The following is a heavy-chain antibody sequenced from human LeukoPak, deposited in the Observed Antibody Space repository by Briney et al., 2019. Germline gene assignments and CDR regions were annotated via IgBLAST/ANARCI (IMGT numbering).Heavy chain of an antibody. J-gene: IGHJ2*01. CDR3: ARDSHGSFDL. CDR2: INSDGSST. V-gene: IGHV3-74*01. CDR1: GFSYRTYW. Sequence: GGSLRLSCAASGFSYRTYWMHWVRQAPGKGLMWVTRINSDGSSTSYADSVKGRFTISRDNAKNTLYLQMNSLRAEDTAVYYCARDSHGSFDLWGRGTLVTVSS.